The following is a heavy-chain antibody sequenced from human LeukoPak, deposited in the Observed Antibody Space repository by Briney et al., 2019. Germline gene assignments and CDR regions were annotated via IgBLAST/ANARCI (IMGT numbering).Heavy chain of an antibody. D-gene: IGHD3-10*01. Sequence: PGGSLRLSCAASGFTFSSYWMSWVRQAPGKGLEWISYISSSGSIIYYADSVKGRFTISRDNAKNSLYLQMNSLRAEDTAVYYCARDRTTMVRGVMGYWGQGTLVTVSS. CDR3: ARDRTTMVRGVMGY. J-gene: IGHJ4*02. CDR1: GFTFSSYW. V-gene: IGHV3-48*04. CDR2: ISSSGSII.